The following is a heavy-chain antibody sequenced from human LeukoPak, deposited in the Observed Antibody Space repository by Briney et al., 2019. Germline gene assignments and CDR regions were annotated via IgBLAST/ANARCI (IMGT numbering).Heavy chain of an antibody. J-gene: IGHJ4*02. V-gene: IGHV3-21*01. CDR2: ISSSSSYV. D-gene: IGHD3-16*01. Sequence: GGSLRLSCAASGFTLSSYAMSWVRQAPGKGLEWVSSISSSSSYVDYAVSVKGRFTISRDNAKNSLYLQMDSLRVEDTAVYYCARDPPSRGTRYFDYWGQGTLVTVSS. CDR3: ARDPPSRGTRYFDY. CDR1: GFTLSSYA.